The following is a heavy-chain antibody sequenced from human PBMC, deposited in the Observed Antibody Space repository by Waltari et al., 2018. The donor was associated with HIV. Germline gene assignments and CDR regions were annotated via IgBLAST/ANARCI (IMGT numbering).Heavy chain of an antibody. V-gene: IGHV4-59*01. D-gene: IGHD2-8*02. Sequence: QVHLQESGPGLVKPSETLSVICSISDGPISNYYWSWIRQPPGKGLEWVGCIYNSGNNHDSPYLKSRVLISVDTARNQLSLNLTSVSAADTAVYYCARVGKKVAYRTDTKGSGFPDYWGHGTLVTVSS. J-gene: IGHJ4*01. CDR1: DGPISNYY. CDR3: ARVGKKVAYRTDTKGSGFPDY. CDR2: IYNSGNN.